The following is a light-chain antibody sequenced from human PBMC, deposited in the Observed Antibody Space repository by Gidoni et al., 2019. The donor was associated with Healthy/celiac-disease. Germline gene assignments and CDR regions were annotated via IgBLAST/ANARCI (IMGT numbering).Light chain of an antibody. CDR2: DAS. CDR1: QSVSSY. V-gene: IGKV3-11*01. CDR3: QQRSNWPPLT. J-gene: IGKJ4*01. Sequence: EILLTQSQATLSLSPGERATLSCRASQSVSSYLAWYQQKPGQAPRLLIYDASNRATGIPARCSGSGSGTDFTHTISSLEPEDFAVYYCQQRSNWPPLTFGGGTKVEIK.